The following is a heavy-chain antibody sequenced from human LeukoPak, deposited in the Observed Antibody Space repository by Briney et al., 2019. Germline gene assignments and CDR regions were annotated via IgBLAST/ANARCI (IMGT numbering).Heavy chain of an antibody. V-gene: IGHV3-9*01. D-gene: IGHD3-10*01. Sequence: GGSLRLSCAASGFTFSSYSMNWVRQAPGKGLEWVSGISWNSGSIGYADSVKGRFTISRDNAKNSLYLQMNSLRAEDTALYYCAKDLGDYWGQGTLVTVSS. CDR2: ISWNSGSI. J-gene: IGHJ4*02. CDR3: AKDLGDY. CDR1: GFTFSSYS.